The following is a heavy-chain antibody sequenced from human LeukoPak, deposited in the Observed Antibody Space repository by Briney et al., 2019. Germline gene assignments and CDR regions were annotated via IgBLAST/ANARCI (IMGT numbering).Heavy chain of an antibody. CDR3: ASTPQGYCTNGVCYAYYFDY. CDR1: GCTFSSYA. V-gene: IGHV1-69*05. CDR2: IIPIFGTS. D-gene: IGHD2-8*01. Sequence: ASVKVSCKASGCTFSSYAISWLRQAPAQGLEWMGVIIPIFGTSNYAHKFHGRVTITTDESTSTAYMELRSLSSEDTAVYYCASTPQGYCTNGVCYAYYFDYWGQGTLVTVSS. J-gene: IGHJ4*02.